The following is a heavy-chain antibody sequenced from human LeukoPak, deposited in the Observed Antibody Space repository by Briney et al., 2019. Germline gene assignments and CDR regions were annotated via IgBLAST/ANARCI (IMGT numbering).Heavy chain of an antibody. Sequence: GGSLRLSCAASGFTFSSYWMSWVRQAPGKGLEWVANIKQAGSDKYYVDSVKGRFTISRDNSKDTLFLQMNSLRAEDTAVYYCAKALDPYYDILTGYYTPPPFDYWGQGTLVTVSS. J-gene: IGHJ4*02. V-gene: IGHV3-7*01. CDR3: AKALDPYYDILTGYYTPPPFDY. D-gene: IGHD3-9*01. CDR2: IKQAGSDK. CDR1: GFTFSSYW.